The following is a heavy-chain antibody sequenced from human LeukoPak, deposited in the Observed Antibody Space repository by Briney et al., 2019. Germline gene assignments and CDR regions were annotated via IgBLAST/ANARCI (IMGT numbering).Heavy chain of an antibody. Sequence: ASVKVSCKASGYTFTGYYMHWVRQAPGQGLEWMGWINPNSGGTNYAQKFQGRVTMTRDTSISTAYMELSRLRSDDTAVYYCARGPRTTVTTPREWPAIYWGQGTLVTVSS. CDR2: INPNSGGT. CDR1: GYTFTGYY. V-gene: IGHV1-2*02. CDR3: ARGPRTTVTTPREWPAIY. J-gene: IGHJ4*02. D-gene: IGHD4-17*01.